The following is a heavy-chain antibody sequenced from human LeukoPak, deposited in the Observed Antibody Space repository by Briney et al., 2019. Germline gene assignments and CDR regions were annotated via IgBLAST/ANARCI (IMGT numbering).Heavy chain of an antibody. CDR2: INFDGSST. V-gene: IGHV3-74*01. Sequence: PGGSLRLSCTASGFTFSSHWMHWVRQAPGKGLVWVSRINFDGSSTNYADSVKGRFTISRDNAKDTLYLQINSLRAEDTAVYYPVVRDYMDVWGKGTTVTVSS. CDR1: GFTFSSHW. D-gene: IGHD3-22*01. CDR3: VVRDYMDV. J-gene: IGHJ6*03.